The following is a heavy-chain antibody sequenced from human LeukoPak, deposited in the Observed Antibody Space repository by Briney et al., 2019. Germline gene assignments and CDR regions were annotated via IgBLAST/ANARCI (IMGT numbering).Heavy chain of an antibody. J-gene: IGHJ3*02. CDR2: IKSKTDGGTT. CDR1: GFTFSNAW. D-gene: IGHD4-17*01. CDR3: ARDHGDYFSFAFDI. Sequence: PGGSLRLSCAASGFTFSNAWMSWVRQAPGKGLEWVGRIKSKTDGGTTDYAAPVKGRFTISRDDSKNTLYLQMNSLKTEDTAVYYCARDHGDYFSFAFDIWGQGTMVTVSS. V-gene: IGHV3-15*01.